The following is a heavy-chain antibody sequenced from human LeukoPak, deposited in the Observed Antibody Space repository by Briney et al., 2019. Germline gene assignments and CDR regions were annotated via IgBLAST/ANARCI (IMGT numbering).Heavy chain of an antibody. CDR1: GFTFSSYW. CDR2: INSDGSST. J-gene: IGHJ3*02. CDR3: ARDPSTGEYYYGSGSGGAFDI. D-gene: IGHD3-10*01. Sequence: PGGSLRLSCAATGFTFSSYWMHWVRQAPGKGLVWVSGINSDGSSTSYADSVKGRFTISRDNAKNTLYLQMNSLRAEDTAVYYCARDPSTGEYYYGSGSGGAFDIWGQGTMVTVSS. V-gene: IGHV3-74*01.